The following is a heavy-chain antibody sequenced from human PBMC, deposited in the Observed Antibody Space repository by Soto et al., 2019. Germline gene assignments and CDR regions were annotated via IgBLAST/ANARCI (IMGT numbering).Heavy chain of an antibody. CDR2: INPNSGGT. D-gene: IGHD3-3*01. CDR1: GYTFTGYY. V-gene: IGHV1-2*02. J-gene: IGHJ6*02. CDR3: ARLFGVVPRSLYGMDV. Sequence: GASVKVSCKASGYTFTGYYMHWVRQAPGQGLEWMGWINPNSGGTNYAQKFQGRVTMTRDTSISTAYMELSRLRSDDTAVYYCARLFGVVPRSLYGMDVSGPGTPVTVSS.